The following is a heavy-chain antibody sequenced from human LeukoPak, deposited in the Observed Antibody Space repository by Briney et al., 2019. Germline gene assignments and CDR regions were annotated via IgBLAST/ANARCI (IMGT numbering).Heavy chain of an antibody. D-gene: IGHD1-26*01. Sequence: GGSLRLSCAASGFTFSSYSMNWVRQAPGKGLEWVSSISSSSSYIYYADSVKGRFTLSRDNAKNSLYLQMNSLRAEDTAVYYCARGDDYSGSYFGFFGYWGQGTLVTVSS. J-gene: IGHJ4*02. CDR2: ISSSSSYI. CDR3: ARGDDYSGSYFGFFGY. V-gene: IGHV3-21*01. CDR1: GFTFSSYS.